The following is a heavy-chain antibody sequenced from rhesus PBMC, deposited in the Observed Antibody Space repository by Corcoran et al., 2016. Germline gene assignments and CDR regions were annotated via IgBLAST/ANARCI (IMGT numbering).Heavy chain of an antibody. CDR3: ARVRGGSSSYFP. CDR1: GFSISTTGTG. CDR2: IYWNDSK. D-gene: IGHD6-43*01. V-gene: IGHV2-95*01. J-gene: IGHJ4*01. Sequence: QVTLKESGPALVKPTQTLTLTCTFSGFSISTTGTGVGWIRQPPGKALEWLASIYWNDSKYYSTALQGRLTISKDTSKNQVVLTMTNMDPVDTATYYCARVRGGSSSYFPWGQGVLVTVSS.